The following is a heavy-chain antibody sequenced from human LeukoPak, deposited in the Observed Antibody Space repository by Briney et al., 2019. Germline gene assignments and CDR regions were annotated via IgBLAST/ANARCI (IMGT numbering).Heavy chain of an antibody. V-gene: IGHV1-46*01. CDR1: GYTFTSYC. D-gene: IGHD1-26*01. J-gene: IGHJ2*01. CDR2: INPSGGST. CDR3: ARVGAVRWYFDL. Sequence: ASVKVSCKASGYTFTSYCMHWVRQAPGQGLEWMGIINPSGGSTSYAQKFQGRVTMTRDMSTSTVYMELSSLRSEDTAVYYCARVGAVRWYFDLWGRGTLVTVSS.